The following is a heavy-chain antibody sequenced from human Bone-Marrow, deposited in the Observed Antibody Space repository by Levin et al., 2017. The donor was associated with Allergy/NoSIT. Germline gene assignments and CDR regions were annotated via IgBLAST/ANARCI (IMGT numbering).Heavy chain of an antibody. V-gene: IGHV3-23*01. CDR3: AKGSPSGVRGVRPSWFDP. J-gene: IGHJ5*02. Sequence: PGGSLRLSCAASGFTFSSFAMSWVRQAPGKGLKWVSAIRGSGDNTYYADSVRGRFTISRDNSKNTLYLQMNSLRAEDTAVYYCAKGSPSGVRGVRPSWFDPWGQGTLVTVSS. D-gene: IGHD3-10*01. CDR1: GFTFSSFA. CDR2: IRGSGDNT.